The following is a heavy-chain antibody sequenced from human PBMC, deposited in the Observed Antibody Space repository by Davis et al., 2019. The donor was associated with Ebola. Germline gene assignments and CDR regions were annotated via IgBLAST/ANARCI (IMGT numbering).Heavy chain of an antibody. Sequence: GGSLRLSCAASGFSFSSYAMSWVRQAPGKGLEWVSAISGSGGSTYYADSVKGRFTISRDNSKNTLYLQMNSPRAEDTAVYYCAKAPYGSGWHYGMDVWGQGTTVTVSS. CDR2: ISGSGGST. D-gene: IGHD6-19*01. J-gene: IGHJ6*02. CDR3: AKAPYGSGWHYGMDV. CDR1: GFSFSSYA. V-gene: IGHV3-23*01.